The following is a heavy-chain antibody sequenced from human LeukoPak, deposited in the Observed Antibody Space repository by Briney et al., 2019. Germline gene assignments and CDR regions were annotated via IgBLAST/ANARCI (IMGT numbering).Heavy chain of an antibody. CDR1: GGSVSSGSYY. V-gene: IGHV4-61*01. Sequence: PSETLSLTCTVSGGSVSSGSYYWSWIRQPPGKGLEWIGYIYYSGSTNYNPSLKSRVTISVDTSKNQFSLKLSSVTAADTAVYCCARVDDILTGPFDYWGQGTLVTVSS. CDR3: ARVDDILTGPFDY. J-gene: IGHJ4*02. D-gene: IGHD3-9*01. CDR2: IYYSGST.